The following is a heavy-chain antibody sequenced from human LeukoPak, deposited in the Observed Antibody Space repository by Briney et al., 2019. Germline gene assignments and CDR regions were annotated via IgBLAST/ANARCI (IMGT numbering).Heavy chain of an antibody. D-gene: IGHD6-13*01. Sequence: GGSLRLSCAASGFTVSSNYMSWVRQAPGKGLEWVSVIYSGGSTYYAESVKGRFTISRDNSKNTLYLQMNSLRAEDTAVYYCARDRGSSWYFAFDIWGQGTMVTVSP. CDR2: IYSGGST. CDR3: ARDRGSSWYFAFDI. CDR1: GFTVSSNY. J-gene: IGHJ3*02. V-gene: IGHV3-66*02.